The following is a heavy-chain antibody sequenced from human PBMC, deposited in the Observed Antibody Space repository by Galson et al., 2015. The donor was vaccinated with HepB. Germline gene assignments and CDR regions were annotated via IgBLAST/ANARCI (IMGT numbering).Heavy chain of an antibody. CDR2: IIPIFGTA. Sequence: SVKVSCKASGGTFSSYAISWVRQAPGQGLEWMGGIIPIFGTANYAQKFQGRVTITADESTSTAYMELSSLRSEDTAVYYCARAFRRYCSSTSCYNDWFDPWGQGTLVTVSS. J-gene: IGHJ5*02. V-gene: IGHV1-69*13. CDR3: ARAFRRYCSSTSCYNDWFDP. D-gene: IGHD2-2*02. CDR1: GGTFSSYA.